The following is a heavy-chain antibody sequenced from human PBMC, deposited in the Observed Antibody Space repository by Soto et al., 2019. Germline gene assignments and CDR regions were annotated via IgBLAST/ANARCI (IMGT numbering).Heavy chain of an antibody. CDR2: IWYDGSSK. CDR1: GFTFSTYG. Sequence: QVQLVESGGGVVQPGRSLRLSCAASGFTFSTYGMHWVRQAPGKGLEWVAVIWYDGSSKYYADSVKGRFTISRDNSKNTLYLQMNSLRAEDTAVYYCARLDYGLGVWGQGTTVTVSS. J-gene: IGHJ6*02. CDR3: ARLDYGLGV. V-gene: IGHV3-33*01.